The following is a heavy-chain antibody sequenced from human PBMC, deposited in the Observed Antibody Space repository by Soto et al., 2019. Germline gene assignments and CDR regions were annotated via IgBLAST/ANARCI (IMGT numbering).Heavy chain of an antibody. Sequence: QVQLQQWGAGLLKPSETLSLTCAVSGGSFRGFYWTWIRQSPGKGLEWLGDINHVGITNYNPSLKSRVSIPVDTSKSQFSLKLSSVTAADTAVYYCARAHDFWGGRQQPIDSXXXXXXVXVXS. D-gene: IGHD3-3*01. V-gene: IGHV4-34*01. CDR2: INHVGIT. J-gene: IGHJ5*01. CDR1: GGSFRGFY. CDR3: ARAHDFWGGRQQPIDS.